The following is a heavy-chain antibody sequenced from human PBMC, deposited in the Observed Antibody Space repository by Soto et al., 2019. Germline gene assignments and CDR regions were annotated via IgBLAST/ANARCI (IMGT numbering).Heavy chain of an antibody. CDR3: ARYWVFRGSYGFDY. V-gene: IGHV4-4*07. Sequence: NPSETLSLTCTVSGGSISSYYWSWIRQPAGKGLEWIGRIYTSGSTNYNPSLKSRVTMSVDTSKNQFSLKLSSVTAADTAVYYCARYWVFRGSYGFDYWGQGTLVTVSS. CDR2: IYTSGST. J-gene: IGHJ4*02. D-gene: IGHD5-18*01. CDR1: GGSISSYY.